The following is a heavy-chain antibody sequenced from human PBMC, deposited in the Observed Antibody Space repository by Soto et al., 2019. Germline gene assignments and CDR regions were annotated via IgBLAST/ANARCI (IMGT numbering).Heavy chain of an antibody. J-gene: IGHJ4*01. CDR3: ARDGGRHSGGIDY. V-gene: IGHV1-69*01. D-gene: IGHD1-26*01. CDR1: GGTFSSYS. CDR2: IIPIFGTA. Sequence: QVQLVQSGAEVKKTGSSVKVSCKASGGTFSSYSINWVRQAPGQGLEWMGEIIPIFGTANYAQKLQGRVTITEDESTSTAYMELSSLRSDDTAVYYCARDGGRHSGGIDYGGHGTLVTVSS.